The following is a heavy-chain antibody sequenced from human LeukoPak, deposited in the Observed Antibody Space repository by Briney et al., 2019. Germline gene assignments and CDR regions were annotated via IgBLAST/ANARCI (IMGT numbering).Heavy chain of an antibody. CDR2: ISGIGGST. Sequence: GWSLRLSCAASGLTFSSYVMSWVRQAPGKGLEWVSAISGIGGSTYYAHSVKGRFTLSRDDSKNTLYLQMNSLRGEDTAVYYCAKVGGYCSGGSCLVANAFDIWGQGTMVTVSS. J-gene: IGHJ3*02. V-gene: IGHV3-23*01. CDR1: GLTFSSYV. CDR3: AKVGGYCSGGSCLVANAFDI. D-gene: IGHD2-15*01.